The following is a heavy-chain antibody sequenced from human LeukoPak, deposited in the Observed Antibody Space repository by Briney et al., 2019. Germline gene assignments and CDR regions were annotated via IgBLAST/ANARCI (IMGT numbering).Heavy chain of an antibody. D-gene: IGHD6-13*01. J-gene: IGHJ4*02. CDR1: GGSISSGSYY. CDR2: IYTSGST. CDR3: ARGGGSRWPFDY. Sequence: PSETLSLTCTVSGGSISSGSYYWSWIRQPAGKGLERIGRIYTSGSTNYNPSLKSRVTISVDTSKNQFSLKLTSVPAVDTAVYYCARGGGSRWPFDYWGQGSLVTVSS. V-gene: IGHV4-61*02.